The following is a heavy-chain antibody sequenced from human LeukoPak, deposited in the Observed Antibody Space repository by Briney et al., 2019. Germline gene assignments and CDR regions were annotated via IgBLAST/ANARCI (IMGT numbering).Heavy chain of an antibody. D-gene: IGHD3-10*01. Sequence: GASVKVSCKASGYTFTSYDINWVRQATGQGLEWMGWMNPNSGNTGYAQKFQGRVTMTRNTSISTAYMELSSLRSEDTAVYYCARIPSLSRAKRITMVRGVYNYYYGMDVWGQGTTVTVSS. CDR1: GYTFTSYD. J-gene: IGHJ6*02. CDR3: ARIPSLSRAKRITMVRGVYNYYYGMDV. V-gene: IGHV1-8*01. CDR2: MNPNSGNT.